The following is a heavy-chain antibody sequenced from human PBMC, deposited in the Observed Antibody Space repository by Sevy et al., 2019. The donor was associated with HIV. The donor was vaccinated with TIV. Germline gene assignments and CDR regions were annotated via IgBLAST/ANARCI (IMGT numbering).Heavy chain of an antibody. CDR2: INHSGST. CDR3: ASQYYYDSSGSLDY. D-gene: IGHD3-22*01. J-gene: IGHJ4*02. V-gene: IGHV4-34*01. Sequence: SETLSLTCAVYGGSFSGYYWSWIRQPPGKGLEWIGEINHSGSTNYNPSLKSRVTISVDTSKNQFSLKLSSVTAADTAVYYCASQYYYDSSGSLDYWGQGTLVTVSS. CDR1: GGSFSGYY.